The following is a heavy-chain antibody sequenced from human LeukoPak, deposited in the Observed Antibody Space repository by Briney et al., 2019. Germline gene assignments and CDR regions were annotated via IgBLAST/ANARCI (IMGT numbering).Heavy chain of an antibody. J-gene: IGHJ3*01. CDR1: GFTLRNHI. V-gene: IGHV3-7*01. Sequence: GGSLRLSCAASGFTLRNHIISWIRQAPGKGLEWVANMRQDGSEKFYVDSVKGRFTISRDNAKNSLYLQMDSLRADDTALYYCAREGDAFDFWGQGTMVTVSA. CDR3: AREGDAFDF. CDR2: MRQDGSEK.